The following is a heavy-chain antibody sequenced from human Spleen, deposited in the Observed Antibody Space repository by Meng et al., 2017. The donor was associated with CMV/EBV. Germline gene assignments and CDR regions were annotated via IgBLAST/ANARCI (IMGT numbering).Heavy chain of an antibody. V-gene: IGHV4-34*01. CDR2: INHSGST. Sequence: GGSFSGYYWSWIRQPPGKGLEWIGEINHSGSTNYNPSLKSRVTISVDTSKNQFSLKLSSVTAADTAVYYCARDEGYSSSWYEFRWFDPWGQGTLVTVS. CDR3: ARDEGYSSSWYEFRWFDP. J-gene: IGHJ5*02. D-gene: IGHD6-13*01. CDR1: GGSFSGYY.